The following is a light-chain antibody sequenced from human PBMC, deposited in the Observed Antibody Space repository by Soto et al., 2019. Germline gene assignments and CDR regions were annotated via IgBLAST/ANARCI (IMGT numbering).Light chain of an antibody. CDR1: SNDVGGYDL. Sequence: QSALTQPASVSGSPGQSITISCTGTSNDVGGYDLVSWYQQHPGKAPKLMIYEATKRPSGVSDRFSGSRSGNTVSLTISALQAEDEADYSCCSFAGGATFVFGGGTKLTVL. J-gene: IGLJ2*01. CDR3: CSFAGGATFV. V-gene: IGLV2-23*02. CDR2: EAT.